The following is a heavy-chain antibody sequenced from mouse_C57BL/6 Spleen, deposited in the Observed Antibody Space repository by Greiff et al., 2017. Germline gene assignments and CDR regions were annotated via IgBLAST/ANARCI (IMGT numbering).Heavy chain of an antibody. CDR3: ARDLNYYGSSYFDY. J-gene: IGHJ2*01. V-gene: IGHV14-3*01. CDR1: GFNIKNTY. D-gene: IGHD1-1*01. CDR2: IDTANGNT. Sequence: VQLKESVAELVRPGASVKLSCTASGFNIKNTYMHWVKQRPEQGLEWIGRIDTANGNTKYAPKFQGKATITADTSSNTAYLQLSSLTSEDTAIYYCARDLNYYGSSYFDYWGQGTTLTVSS.